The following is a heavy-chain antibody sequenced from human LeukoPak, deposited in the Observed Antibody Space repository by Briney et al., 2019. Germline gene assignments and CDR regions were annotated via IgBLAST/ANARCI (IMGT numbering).Heavy chain of an antibody. D-gene: IGHD1-26*01. CDR1: GFTFSSYA. J-gene: IGHJ4*02. CDR3: AKVGGDGSHYIIDY. V-gene: IGHV3-23*01. Sequence: GGSLRLSCAASGFTFSSYAMGWVRQAPGGGLEWVSVISGGSGSIYYADSVKGRFTISRDNSKNTLYLQMNSLRAEYTAVHYCAKVGGDGSHYIIDYWGRGTLVTVSS. CDR2: ISGGSGSI.